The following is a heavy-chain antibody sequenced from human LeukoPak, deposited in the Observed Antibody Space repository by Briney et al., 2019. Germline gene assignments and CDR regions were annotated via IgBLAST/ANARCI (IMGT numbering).Heavy chain of an antibody. D-gene: IGHD5-18*01. Sequence: ASVKVSCMASGYTFTSYAMHWVRQAPGQRLEWMGWINAGNGNTKYSQKFQGRVTITRDTSASTAYMELSSLRSEDTAVYYCASSGYSYGPFDYWGQGTLVTVSS. J-gene: IGHJ4*02. CDR3: ASSGYSYGPFDY. V-gene: IGHV1-3*01. CDR2: INAGNGNT. CDR1: GYTFTSYA.